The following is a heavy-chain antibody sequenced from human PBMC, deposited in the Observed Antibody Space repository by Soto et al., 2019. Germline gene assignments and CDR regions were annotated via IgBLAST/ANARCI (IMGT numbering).Heavy chain of an antibody. D-gene: IGHD7-27*01. CDR1: GFSVSSSY. V-gene: IGHV3-53*02. J-gene: IGHJ2*01. Sequence: EVQLVETGGGLMQPGGSLRLSCAASGFSVSSSYMSWVRQAPGKGLQWLSVVYSGGSGNYADSVKGRCTSSRDNSKNTVYLQLNSLRVEDTAVYYCARVWGWHFDLWGRGTLVTVSS. CDR3: ARVWGWHFDL. CDR2: VYSGGSG.